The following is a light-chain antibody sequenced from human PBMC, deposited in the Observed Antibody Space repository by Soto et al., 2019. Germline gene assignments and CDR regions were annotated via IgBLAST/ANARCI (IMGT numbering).Light chain of an antibody. CDR2: GAS. CDR3: QQSYHSPDT. J-gene: IGKJ2*01. V-gene: IGKV1-39*01. CDR1: QSIGSS. Sequence: DIQMTQSPSSLSASLGDRVTIICRASQSIGSSLIWYQRKPGTAPRVLIYGASSLHSGVPSRFSGSGSGTYFTLTITSLQPEDFATYFCQQSYHSPDTFGQGTRLNI.